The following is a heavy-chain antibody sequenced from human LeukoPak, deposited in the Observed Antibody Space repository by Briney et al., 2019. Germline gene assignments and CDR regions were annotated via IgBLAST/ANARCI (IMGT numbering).Heavy chain of an antibody. Sequence: SETLSLTCTISGGSVSDYYWSWIRQSPGKGLEWIGYIYHTGSTSYSPSLKSRVTISADTSQNQFSLKLSSVTAADTAVYYCASGINYDILTGWGQGTMVTVSS. V-gene: IGHV4-59*02. CDR3: ASGINYDILTG. D-gene: IGHD3-9*01. CDR1: GGSVSDYY. J-gene: IGHJ3*01. CDR2: IYHTGST.